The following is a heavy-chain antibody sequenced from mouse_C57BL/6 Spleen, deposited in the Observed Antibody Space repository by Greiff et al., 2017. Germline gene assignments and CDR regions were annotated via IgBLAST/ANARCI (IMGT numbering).Heavy chain of an antibody. CDR1: GYTFTSYW. CDR2: INPSSGYT. Sequence: QVQLQQSGAELAKPGASVKLSCKASGYTFTSYWMHWVKQRPGQGLEWIGYINPSSGYTKYTQKFKDKATLTADKSSSTAYMQLSSLTYEDSAVYYCAISYYSNYAYAMDYWGQGTSVTVSS. CDR3: AISYYSNYAYAMDY. D-gene: IGHD2-5*01. J-gene: IGHJ4*01. V-gene: IGHV1-7*01.